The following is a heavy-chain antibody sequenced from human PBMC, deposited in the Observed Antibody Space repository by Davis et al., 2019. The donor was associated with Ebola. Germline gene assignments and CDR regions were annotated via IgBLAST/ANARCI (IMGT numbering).Heavy chain of an antibody. D-gene: IGHD3-10*01. V-gene: IGHV3-33*05. J-gene: IGHJ4*02. CDR3: AIDPNWEFGY. CDR2: ISNYVNTK. Sequence: PGGPLRLPCAPSGFTFSTAGMHWVRQAPGKGLDWVAFISNYVNTKYHADSVKGRFTISRDNSKNTVFLQMDSLRDEDTALYYCAIDPNWEFGYWGQGILVTVSS. CDR1: GFTFSTAG.